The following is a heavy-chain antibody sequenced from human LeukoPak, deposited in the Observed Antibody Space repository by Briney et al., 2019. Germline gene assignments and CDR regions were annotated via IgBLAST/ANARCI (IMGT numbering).Heavy chain of an antibody. CDR3: ARHQFNPPSGIWFGELLTYYYYGMDV. CDR1: GYTFTSYD. V-gene: IGHV1-8*01. D-gene: IGHD3-10*01. Sequence: ASVKVSCKASGYTFTSYDINWVRQATGQGLEWMGWMNPNSGNTGYAQKFQGRVTMTRNTSISTAYMELSSLRSEDTAVYYCARHQFNPPSGIWFGELLTYYYYGMDVWGQGTTVTVSS. J-gene: IGHJ6*02. CDR2: MNPNSGNT.